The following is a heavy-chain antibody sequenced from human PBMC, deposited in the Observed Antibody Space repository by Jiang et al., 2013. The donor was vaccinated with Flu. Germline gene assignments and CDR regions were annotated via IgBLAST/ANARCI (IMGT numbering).Heavy chain of an antibody. D-gene: IGHD6-6*01. CDR1: GGSISSSGYF. CDR3: ARHTLPGGSISAALGY. V-gene: IGHV4-39*01. Sequence: GSGLVKPSETLSLTCTVSGGSISSSGYFWGWIRQPPGKGLEWIGSFYYRGPTYSNPSLRSRVTISLDTSKNQFSLKLTYVTAADSAMYYCARHTLPGGSISAALGYWGQGTLVTVSS. CDR2: FYYRGPT. J-gene: IGHJ4*02.